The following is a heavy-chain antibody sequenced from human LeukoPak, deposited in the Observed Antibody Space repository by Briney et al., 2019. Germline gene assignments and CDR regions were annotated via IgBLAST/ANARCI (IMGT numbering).Heavy chain of an antibody. CDR3: AKDPLGYSSSPDYFDY. D-gene: IGHD6-13*01. Sequence: PGGSLRLSCAASGFTFSSYGMHWVRQAPGKGLEWVAVIWYDGSNKYYADSVKGRFTISRDNSKNTLYLQMNSLRAEDTAVYYCAKDPLGYSSSPDYFDYWGQGTLVTVSS. V-gene: IGHV3-33*06. CDR1: GFTFSSYG. CDR2: IWYDGSNK. J-gene: IGHJ4*02.